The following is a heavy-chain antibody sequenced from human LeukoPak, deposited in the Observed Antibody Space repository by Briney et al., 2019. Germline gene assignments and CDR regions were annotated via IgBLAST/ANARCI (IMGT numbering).Heavy chain of an antibody. CDR3: ANHLGFNVLLSFGELFYGMDV. V-gene: IGHV3-23*01. D-gene: IGHD3-10*01. CDR2: ISGSGGST. J-gene: IGHJ6*02. Sequence: PGGSLRLSCAASGFTFSSYAMSWVRQAPGKGLEWVSAISGSGGSTYYADSVKGRFTISRDNSKDTLYLQMNSLSAEDTAVYYCANHLGFNVLLSFGELFYGMDVWGRGTTVTVSS. CDR1: GFTFSSYA.